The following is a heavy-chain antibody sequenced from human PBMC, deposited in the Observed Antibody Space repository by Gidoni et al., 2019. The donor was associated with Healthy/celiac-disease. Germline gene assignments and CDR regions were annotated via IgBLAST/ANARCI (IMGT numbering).Heavy chain of an antibody. CDR2: ISSSCSTI. Sequence: QVQLVESGGCLVKPGGSLRLSCAASGLTFSDYYMSWIRQAPGKGLDVVSYISSSCSTIYYADSVKGRFTISRDNAKNSLYLQMNSLRAEDTAVYYCAGFMITFGGNPNDAFDIWGQGTMVTVSS. V-gene: IGHV3-11*01. J-gene: IGHJ3*02. CDR1: GLTFSDYY. D-gene: IGHD3-16*01. CDR3: AGFMITFGGNPNDAFDI.